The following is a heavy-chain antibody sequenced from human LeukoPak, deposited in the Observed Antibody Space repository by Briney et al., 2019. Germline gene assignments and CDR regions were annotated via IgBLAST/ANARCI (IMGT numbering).Heavy chain of an antibody. D-gene: IGHD1-26*01. CDR1: GFTFSSYA. CDR2: ISYDGSNK. V-gene: IGHV3-30-3*01. CDR3: ARDRFPSGSSYADAFDI. Sequence: PGRSLRLSCAASGFTFSSYAMHWVRQAPGKGLEWVAVISYDGSNKYYADSVKGRFTISRDNSKNTLYLQMNSLRAEDTAVYYCARDRFPSGSSYADAFDIWGQGTMVTVSS. J-gene: IGHJ3*02.